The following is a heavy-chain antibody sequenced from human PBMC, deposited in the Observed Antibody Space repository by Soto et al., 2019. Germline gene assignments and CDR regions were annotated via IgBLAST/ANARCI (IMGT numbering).Heavy chain of an antibody. CDR3: ARDPIFGVAPSTAGTGDY. CDR2: INPSGGST. V-gene: IGHV1-46*01. J-gene: IGHJ4*02. CDR1: GYTFTSYY. D-gene: IGHD3-3*01. Sequence: GASVKVSCKASGYTFTSYYMHWVRQAPGQGLEWMGIINPSGGSTSYAQKFQGRVTMTRDTSTSTVYMELSSLRSEDTAVYYCARDPIFGVAPSTAGTGDYWGQGTLVTVSS.